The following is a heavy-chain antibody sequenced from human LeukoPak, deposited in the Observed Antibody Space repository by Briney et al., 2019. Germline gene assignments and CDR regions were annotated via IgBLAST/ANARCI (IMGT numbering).Heavy chain of an antibody. CDR1: GGSISSYY. CDR3: ARGDKYAFDI. J-gene: IGHJ3*02. CDR2: IYYSGST. V-gene: IGHV4-59*12. Sequence: SETLSLTCTVSGGSISSYYWSWIRQPPGKGLEWIGYIYYSGSTNYNPSLKSRVTISVDTSKNQFFLKLSSVTAADTAVYYCARGDKYAFDIWGQGTMVTVSS.